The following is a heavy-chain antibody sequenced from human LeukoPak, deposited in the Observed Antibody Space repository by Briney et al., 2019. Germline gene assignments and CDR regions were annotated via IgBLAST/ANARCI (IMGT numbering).Heavy chain of an antibody. CDR3: ASDDSYAFDI. Sequence: PGGSLRLSCAASGFTFSSRWMHWVRQAPGKGLVWVSHVNSDESSTNYADSVKGRFTISRDNTKNTLCLQMNSLRAEDTAVYYCASDDSYAFDIWGQGTMVTVSS. CDR2: VNSDESST. CDR1: GFTFSSRW. J-gene: IGHJ3*02. V-gene: IGHV3-74*01. D-gene: IGHD2-21*01.